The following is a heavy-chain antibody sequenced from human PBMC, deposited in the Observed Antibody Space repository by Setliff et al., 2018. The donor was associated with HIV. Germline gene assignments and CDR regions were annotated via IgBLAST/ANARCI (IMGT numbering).Heavy chain of an antibody. Sequence: ASETLSLTCTVSGGSISSGRYYWSWIRQPAGKGPEWIGRIYTSGNTNYNPSLKSRVTISVDTSKNQLSLNLTSVTAADTAVYYCAGEYSSSSPFEYWGRGTLVTVSS. D-gene: IGHD6-6*01. CDR3: AGEYSSSSPFEY. J-gene: IGHJ4*02. CDR1: GGSISSGRYY. CDR2: IYTSGNT. V-gene: IGHV4-61*02.